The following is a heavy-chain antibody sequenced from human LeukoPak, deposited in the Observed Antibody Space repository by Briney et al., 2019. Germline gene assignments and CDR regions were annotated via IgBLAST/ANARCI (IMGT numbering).Heavy chain of an antibody. CDR1: GYTFTGYY. D-gene: IGHD6-13*01. CDR2: INPNSGGT. CDR3: AREGTAAGNTFDH. V-gene: IGHV1-2*02. J-gene: IGHJ4*02. Sequence: ASVKVSCKASGYTFTGYYMYWVRQAPGQGLEWMGWINPNSGGTNYAQKFQGRVTMTRDTSISTAYMELSRLRSDDTAVYYCAREGTAAGNTFDHWGQGTLVTVSS.